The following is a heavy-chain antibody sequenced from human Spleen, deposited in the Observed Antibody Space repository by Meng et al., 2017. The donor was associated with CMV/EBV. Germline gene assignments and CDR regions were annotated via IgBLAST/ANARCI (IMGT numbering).Heavy chain of an antibody. J-gene: IGHJ3*02. CDR1: GYTFTGYY. D-gene: IGHD3-16*01. CDR3: ASSLGGGSDAFDI. V-gene: IGHV1-2*02. Sequence: ASVKVSCKASGYTFTGYYMHWVRQAPGQGLEWMGWINPNSGGTNYAQKFQGRVTMTRDTSISTAYMELSRLRSEDTAVYYCASSLGGGSDAFDIWGQGTMVTVSS. CDR2: INPNSGGT.